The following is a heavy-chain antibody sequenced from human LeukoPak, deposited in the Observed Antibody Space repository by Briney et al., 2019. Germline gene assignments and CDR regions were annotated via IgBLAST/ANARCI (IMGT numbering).Heavy chain of an antibody. Sequence: GGSLRLSCAASGFTFSTYGIHWVRQAPGKGLEWLAVVSSDGNNKYYADSVKGRFTISRDNSKNTLYLQMNSLRAEDTAVYYCARDSAAAAGTLDYWGQGTLVTVSS. CDR3: ARDSAAAAGTLDY. CDR2: VSSDGNNK. V-gene: IGHV3-30*03. J-gene: IGHJ4*02. D-gene: IGHD6-13*01. CDR1: GFTFSTYG.